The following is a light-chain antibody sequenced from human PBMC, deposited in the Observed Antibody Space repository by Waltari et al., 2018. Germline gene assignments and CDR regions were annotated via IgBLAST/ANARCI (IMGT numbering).Light chain of an antibody. CDR1: QSVANF. CDR3: QQRSYWPLT. J-gene: IGKJ2*01. V-gene: IGKV3-11*01. Sequence: EIVLTQSPATLSLSPGERATLSCRASQSVANFLAWYQQKPGQAPRLLIYDALNRAPGIPARFSGSGSGTDFTLTISSLEPEDFAVYYCQQRSYWPLTFGQGTNLEIK. CDR2: DAL.